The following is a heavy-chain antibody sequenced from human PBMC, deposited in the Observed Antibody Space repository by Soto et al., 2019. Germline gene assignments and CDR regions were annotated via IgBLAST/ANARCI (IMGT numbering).Heavy chain of an antibody. CDR1: DGSMNTDSSY. Sequence: PSETLSLTCRVSDGSMNTDSSYCGWIRQPPGKGLEWIGVINHSGSTYHNLSLKGRVTMSVDASRNQFSLKLTSMTAADTDVYYCARLGGYVSVGYYYLWDSWGQGTLVTVSS. D-gene: IGHD3-22*01. CDR2: INHSGST. V-gene: IGHV4-39*01. CDR3: ARLGGYVSVGYYYLWDS. J-gene: IGHJ4*02.